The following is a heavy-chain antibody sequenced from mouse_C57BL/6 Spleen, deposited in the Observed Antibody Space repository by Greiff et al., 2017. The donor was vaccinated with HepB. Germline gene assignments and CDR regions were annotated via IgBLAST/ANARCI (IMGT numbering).Heavy chain of an antibody. Sequence: VQLQQPGAELVRPGSSVKLSCKASGYTFTSYWMHWVKQRPIQGLEWIGNIDPSDSETHYNQKFKDKATLTVDKSSSTAYMQLSSLTSEDSAVYYCARQSSYPAWFAYWGQGTLVTVSA. CDR2: IDPSDSET. CDR1: GYTFTSYW. J-gene: IGHJ3*01. D-gene: IGHD1-1*01. V-gene: IGHV1-52*01. CDR3: ARQSSYPAWFAY.